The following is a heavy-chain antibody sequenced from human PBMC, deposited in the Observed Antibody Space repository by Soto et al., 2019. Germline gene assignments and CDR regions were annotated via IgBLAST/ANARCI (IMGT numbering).Heavy chain of an antibody. CDR2: IILPFGTP. D-gene: IGHD1-1*01. J-gene: IGHJ4*02. Sequence: QVRLVQSAAEVKKPGSSVKVSCKASGGTFSNYAISWVRQAPGQGLEWMGVIILPFGTPNYAQTFQGRATITADESMSTAYMELSGLRSEDTAVYYCARGPDNEGYFDYWGRGTLVTVSS. CDR1: GGTFSNYA. CDR3: ARGPDNEGYFDY. V-gene: IGHV1-69*12.